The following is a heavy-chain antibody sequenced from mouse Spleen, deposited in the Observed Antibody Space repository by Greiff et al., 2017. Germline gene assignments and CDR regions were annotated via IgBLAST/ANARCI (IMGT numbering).Heavy chain of an antibody. CDR2: IDPSDSYT. V-gene: IGHV1-69*01. Sequence: QVQLQQPGAELVMPGASVKLSCKASGYTFTSYWMHWVKQRPGQGLEWIGEIDPSDSYTNYNQKFKGKATLTVDKSSSTAYMQLSSLTSEDSAVYFCARKPEGDYWGQGTTLTVSS. CDR1: GYTFTSYW. CDR3: ARKPEGDY. J-gene: IGHJ2*01.